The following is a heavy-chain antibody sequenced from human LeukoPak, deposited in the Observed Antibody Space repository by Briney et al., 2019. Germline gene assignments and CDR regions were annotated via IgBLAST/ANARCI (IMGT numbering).Heavy chain of an antibody. CDR1: GGSISSYY. CDR2: IYYSGST. J-gene: IGHJ4*02. V-gene: IGHV4-59*01. Sequence: SETLSLTCTVPGGSISSYYWSWIRQPPGKGLEWIGYIYYSGSTNYNPSLKSRVTISVDTSKNQFSLKLSSVTAADTAVYYCASSSGGSYGGAFDYWGQGTLVTVSS. D-gene: IGHD1-26*01. CDR3: ASSSGGSYGGAFDY.